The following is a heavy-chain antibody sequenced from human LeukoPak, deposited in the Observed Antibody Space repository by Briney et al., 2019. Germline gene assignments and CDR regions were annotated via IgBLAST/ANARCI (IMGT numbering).Heavy chain of an antibody. D-gene: IGHD3-10*01. CDR1: GESFSGYY. J-gene: IGHJ6*03. Sequence: SETLSLTCAVYGESFSGYYWSWIRQPPGKGLEWIGEMNHSGSTNYNPSLKSRVTISVDTSKNQFSLKLSSVTAADTAVYYCASRLGRKFGERFYSYHYMTSGAKGPRSPSP. CDR3: ASRLGRKFGERFYSYHYMTS. CDR2: MNHSGST. V-gene: IGHV4-34*01.